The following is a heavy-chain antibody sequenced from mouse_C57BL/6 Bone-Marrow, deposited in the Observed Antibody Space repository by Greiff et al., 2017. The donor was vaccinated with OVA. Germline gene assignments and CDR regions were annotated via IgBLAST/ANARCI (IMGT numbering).Heavy chain of an antibody. CDR2: IDPTDSYT. J-gene: IGHJ1*03. D-gene: IGHD2-4*01. V-gene: IGHV1-50*01. Sequence: QVQLQQPGAELVKPGASVKLSCKASGYTFTSYWMQWVKQRPGQGLEWIGEIDPTDSYTNYNQKFKGKATLTVDTSSSTAYMQLSSLTSEDSAVYYCASDYALYWCFDFWGTGTTVTVSS. CDR3: ASDYALYWCFDF. CDR1: GYTFTSYW.